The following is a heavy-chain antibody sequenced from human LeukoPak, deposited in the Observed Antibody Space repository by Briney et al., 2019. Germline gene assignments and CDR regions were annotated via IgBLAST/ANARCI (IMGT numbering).Heavy chain of an antibody. CDR1: GDSIKSYY. CDR3: ANSRDRSNIAARRFRVADRHFVY. J-gene: IGHJ4*02. Sequence: SETLSLTCTVSGDSIKSYYWSWIRQPPGKGLEWIGYIHHSGRTNYNPSLKSRVIISVDTSKNQFSLKLSSVTAADTAIYYCANSRDRSNIAARRFRVADRHFVYWGQGTLVTVSS. V-gene: IGHV4-59*12. CDR2: IHHSGRT. D-gene: IGHD6-6*01.